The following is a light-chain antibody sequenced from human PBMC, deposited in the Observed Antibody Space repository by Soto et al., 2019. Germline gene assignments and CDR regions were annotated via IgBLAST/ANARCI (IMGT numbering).Light chain of an antibody. CDR3: VSYTSSSTPYV. CDR2: DVN. J-gene: IGLJ1*01. CDR1: SSDIGHYNF. V-gene: IGLV2-14*01. Sequence: QSALTQPASVSGSPGQSITISCTGSSSDIGHYNFVSWYQQHPGKAPKLMIYDVNNRPSGVSNRFSGSKSGNTASLTISGLQAEDEADYFCVSYTSSSTPYVFGAATNLTVL.